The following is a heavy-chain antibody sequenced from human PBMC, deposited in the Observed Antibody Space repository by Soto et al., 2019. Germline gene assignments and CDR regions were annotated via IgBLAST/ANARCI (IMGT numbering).Heavy chain of an antibody. CDR3: ARDRGDSDDAFDI. V-gene: IGHV1-69*08. CDR2: IIPILGIA. CDR1: GGAFSSYT. D-gene: IGHD3-22*01. J-gene: IGHJ3*02. Sequence: QVQLVQSGAEVKKPGSSVKVSCKASGGAFSSYTISWVRQAPGQGLEWMGRIIPILGIANYAQKFQGRVTITADKSTSTAYRELSSLRSEDTAVYYCARDRGDSDDAFDIWGQGTMVTVSS.